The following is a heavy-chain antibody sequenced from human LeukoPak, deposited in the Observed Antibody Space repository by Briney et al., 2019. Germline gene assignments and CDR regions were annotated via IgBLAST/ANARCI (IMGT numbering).Heavy chain of an antibody. Sequence: GGSLRLSCAASGFTFSNYAMSWVRQAPGKGLDWVAGIPRSGGDTYYPDSVRGRLTISRDNSKNMLYLQMDYLRGEDTAVYYCVKEVTTIGVPVFDYWGQGTLVTVSS. CDR3: VKEVTTIGVPVFDY. J-gene: IGHJ4*02. CDR1: GFTFSNYA. D-gene: IGHD1-14*01. CDR2: IPRSGGDT. V-gene: IGHV3-23*01.